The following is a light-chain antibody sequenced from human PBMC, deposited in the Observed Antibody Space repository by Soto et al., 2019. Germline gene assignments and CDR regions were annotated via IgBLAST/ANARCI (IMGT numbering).Light chain of an antibody. CDR2: SNN. Sequence: QSVLTQPPSASGTPGQRVTISCSGSSSNIGTFTVNWYQQLPGTAPKLLIYSNNQRPSGVPDRFSGSKSGTSASLAISGLQSEDEADYYCTTGDDSLNGRVFGGGTKLTVL. V-gene: IGLV1-44*01. J-gene: IGLJ3*02. CDR1: SSNIGTFT. CDR3: TTGDDSLNGRV.